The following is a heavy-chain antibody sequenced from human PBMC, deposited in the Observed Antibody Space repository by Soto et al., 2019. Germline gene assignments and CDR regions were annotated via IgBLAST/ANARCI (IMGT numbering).Heavy chain of an antibody. CDR1: GFTFSSYS. CDR2: ISSSSSYI. D-gene: IGHD6-6*01. Sequence: PGGSLRLSCAASGFTFSSYSMNWVRQAPGKGLEWVSSISSSSSYIYYADSVKGRFTISRDNAKNSLYLQMNSLRAEDTAVYYCAREDYSSSYGDYDAFDIWGQGTMVTVPS. J-gene: IGHJ3*02. V-gene: IGHV3-21*01. CDR3: AREDYSSSYGDYDAFDI.